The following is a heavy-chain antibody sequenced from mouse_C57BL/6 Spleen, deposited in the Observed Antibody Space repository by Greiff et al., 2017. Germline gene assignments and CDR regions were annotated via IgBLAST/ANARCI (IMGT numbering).Heavy chain of an antibody. CDR1: GFTFSSYG. CDR3: ARGTGTEGAMDY. Sequence: EVHLVESGGDLVKPGGSLKLSCAASGFTFSSYGMSWVRQTPDKRLEWVATISSGGSYTYYPDSVKGRFTISRDNAKNTLYLQMSSLKSEDTAMYYCARGTGTEGAMDYWGQGTSVTVSS. CDR2: ISSGGSYT. D-gene: IGHD4-1*01. V-gene: IGHV5-6*01. J-gene: IGHJ4*01.